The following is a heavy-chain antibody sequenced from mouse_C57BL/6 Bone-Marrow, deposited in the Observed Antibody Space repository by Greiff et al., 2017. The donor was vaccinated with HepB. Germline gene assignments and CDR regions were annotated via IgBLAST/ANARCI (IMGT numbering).Heavy chain of an antibody. CDR2: INPNNGGT. J-gene: IGHJ3*01. CDR1: GYTFTDYY. D-gene: IGHD2-3*01. V-gene: IGHV1-18*01. CDR3: ARWDGPAWFAY. Sequence: EVQLQQSGPELVKPGASVKISCKASGYTFTDYYMDWVKQSHGQSLEWIGDINPNNGGTIYNQKFKGKATLTVDKSSSTAYMELRSLTSEDTAVYYCARWDGPAWFAYWGQGTLVTVSA.